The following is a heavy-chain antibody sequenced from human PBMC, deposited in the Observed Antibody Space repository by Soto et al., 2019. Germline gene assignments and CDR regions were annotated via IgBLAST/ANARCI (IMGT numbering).Heavy chain of an antibody. CDR3: ARSGGSWIRGWFDP. D-gene: IGHD2-15*01. CDR2: TYYRSKWYN. Sequence: KQSQTLSLTCAISGDSVSSNSAAWNWIRQSPSRGLEWLGRTYYRSKWYNDYAVSVKSRITINPDTSKNQFSLQLNSVTPEDTAVYYCARSGGSWIRGWFDPWGQGTLVTVSS. J-gene: IGHJ5*02. V-gene: IGHV6-1*01. CDR1: GDSVSSNSAA.